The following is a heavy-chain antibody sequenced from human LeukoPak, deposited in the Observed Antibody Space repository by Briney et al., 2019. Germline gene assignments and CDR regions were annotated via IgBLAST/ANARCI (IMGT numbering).Heavy chain of an antibody. CDR3: AGSDVGIEAYCFDF. D-gene: IGHD2-21*01. CDR2: IYSGGST. Sequence: GGSLRLSCAASGFTVSSNYMSWVRQAPGKGLEWVSVIYSGGSTYYADSVKGRFTISRDNSKNTLYLQMNSLRAEDTAMYYCAGSDVGIEAYCFDFWGQGTLVTVSS. J-gene: IGHJ4*02. CDR1: GFTVSSNY. V-gene: IGHV3-53*01.